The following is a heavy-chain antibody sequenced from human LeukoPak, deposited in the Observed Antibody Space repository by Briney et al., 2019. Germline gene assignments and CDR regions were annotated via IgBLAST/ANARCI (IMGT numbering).Heavy chain of an antibody. V-gene: IGHV1-3*01. J-gene: IGHJ4*02. Sequence: GASVKVSCKASGYTFTSYAMHWVRQAPGQRLEWMGWINAGNGNTKYSQKFQGRVTITRDTSASTAYMELSSLRSEDTAVYYCARAGVVATTYPYYFDYWGQGTLVTVSS. D-gene: IGHD5-12*01. CDR3: ARAGVVATTYPYYFDY. CDR1: GYTFTSYA. CDR2: INAGNGNT.